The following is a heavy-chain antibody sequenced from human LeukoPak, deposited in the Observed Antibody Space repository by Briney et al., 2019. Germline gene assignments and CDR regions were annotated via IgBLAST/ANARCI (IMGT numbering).Heavy chain of an antibody. Sequence: ASVKVSCKASGYTFTSYGISWVRQAPGQGLEWMGWISAYNGNTNYAQKLQSRVTMTTDTSTSTAYMERRSLRSDDTAVYYCARRRYCSSTSCYYGMDVWGQGTTVTVSS. CDR2: ISAYNGNT. D-gene: IGHD2-2*01. V-gene: IGHV1-18*01. J-gene: IGHJ6*02. CDR3: ARRRYCSSTSCYYGMDV. CDR1: GYTFTSYG.